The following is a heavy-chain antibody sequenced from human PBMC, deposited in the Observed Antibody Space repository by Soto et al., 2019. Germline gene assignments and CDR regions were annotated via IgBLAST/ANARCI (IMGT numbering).Heavy chain of an antibody. D-gene: IGHD3-10*01. Sequence: GESLKISCKGSGYSFTSNWIGWVRQMPGKGLEWMGIIYPGDSDTRYSPSFQGQVTISADKSISTAYLHWSSLKASDTAMYYCARHFAPDSPEYYCYGMDGWGQGTTVTV. J-gene: IGHJ6*02. CDR3: ARHFAPDSPEYYCYGMDG. V-gene: IGHV5-51*01. CDR2: IYPGDSDT. CDR1: GYSFTSNW.